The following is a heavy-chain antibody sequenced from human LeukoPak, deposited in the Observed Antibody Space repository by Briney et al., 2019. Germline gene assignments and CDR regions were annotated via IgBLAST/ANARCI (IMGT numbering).Heavy chain of an antibody. Sequence: KSGGSLRLSCAASGFTFSSYSMNWVRQAPGKRLEWVSSISSSSSYIYYADSVKGRFTISRDNAKNSLYLQMNSLRAEDTAVYYCARVSEAKAPSRLWFGEKYYFDYWGQGTLVTVSS. CDR3: ARVSEAKAPSRLWFGEKYYFDY. V-gene: IGHV3-21*01. CDR2: ISSSSSYI. CDR1: GFTFSSYS. D-gene: IGHD3-10*01. J-gene: IGHJ4*02.